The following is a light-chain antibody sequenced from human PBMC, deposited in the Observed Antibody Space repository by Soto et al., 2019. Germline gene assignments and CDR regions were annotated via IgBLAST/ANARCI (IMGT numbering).Light chain of an antibody. J-gene: IGLJ1*01. CDR3: SSYTRSSTYL. Sequence: QSVLTQPASVSGSPGQSITISCTGASSDVGAYNPVSWYQQHPDEAPKLIIYEVSYRPSGVSNRFSGSKSGNTASLTISGLHAEDEAEYYCSSYTRSSTYLFGTGTKVTVL. V-gene: IGLV2-14*03. CDR1: SSDVGAYNP. CDR2: EVS.